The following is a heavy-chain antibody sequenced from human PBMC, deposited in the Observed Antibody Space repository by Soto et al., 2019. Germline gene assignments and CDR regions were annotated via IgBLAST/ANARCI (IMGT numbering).Heavy chain of an antibody. V-gene: IGHV1-69*01. CDR2: IIPVFQTA. CDR3: AGGGSGYTWFNEF. Sequence: QEQLVQSGAEVKKPGSSVKVSCKASGGLFSSYPISWVRQVPGQGLEWLGGIIPVFQTAYYPQRFQGRVTITADESTNTAYVELSSLRSEDTPIYYGAGGGSGYTWFNEFWGQGTLVTVSS. J-gene: IGHJ4*02. CDR1: GGLFSSYP. D-gene: IGHD3-22*01.